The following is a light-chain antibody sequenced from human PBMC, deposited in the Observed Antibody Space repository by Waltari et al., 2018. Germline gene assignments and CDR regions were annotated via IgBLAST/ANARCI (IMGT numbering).Light chain of an antibody. Sequence: HSALTQPASVAGSPGQSITIPFTGTSSDIVGYNYASRCQQHTAKAPKLMIFDVSYRPSGSSNRVSGSKSGNTASLTISGLQAEDEADYYCSSYISSDTLELFGGGTSLTVL. V-gene: IGLV2-14*03. CDR3: SSYISSDTLEL. CDR2: DVS. J-gene: IGLJ2*01. CDR1: SSDIVGYNY.